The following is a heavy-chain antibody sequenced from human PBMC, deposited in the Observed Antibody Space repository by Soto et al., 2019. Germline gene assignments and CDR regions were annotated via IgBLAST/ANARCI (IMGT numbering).Heavy chain of an antibody. CDR3: TRGMFRDSTGRRQWEYYSGGLDV. CDR2: MNPNSGNT. J-gene: IGHJ6*02. D-gene: IGHD3-10*01. Sequence: QVQLVQSGAEVKKPGASVKVSCKASGYTFISFDINWVRQATGQGLEWMGWMNPNSGNTGYAQTLQGRVTMTSDTSTGTAYMELSSLRSEDTAVYYCTRGMFRDSTGRRQWEYYSGGLDVWGQGPTVTVSS. CDR1: GYTFISFD. V-gene: IGHV1-8*02.